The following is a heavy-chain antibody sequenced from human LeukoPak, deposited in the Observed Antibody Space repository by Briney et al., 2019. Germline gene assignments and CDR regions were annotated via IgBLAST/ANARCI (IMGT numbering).Heavy chain of an antibody. V-gene: IGHV3-23*01. CDR3: AKGGYDYIEVAYFDF. D-gene: IGHD5-12*01. Sequence: GGSLRLSCAASGFSFSSYAMSWVRQAPGKGLEWVSIIIASSGATFYAGSVKGRFTISRDTSKNALYLQLNSLRLEDTAVYYCAKGGYDYIEVAYFDFWGQGILVTVSS. J-gene: IGHJ4*02. CDR2: IIASSGAT. CDR1: GFSFSSYA.